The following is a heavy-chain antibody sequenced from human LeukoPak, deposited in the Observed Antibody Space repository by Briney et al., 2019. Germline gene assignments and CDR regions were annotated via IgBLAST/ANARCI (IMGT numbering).Heavy chain of an antibody. CDR2: INSDGSST. J-gene: IGHJ4*02. CDR1: GFTFSSYW. Sequence: GGSLRLSCAASGFTFSSYWMHWVRQAPGKGLVWVSRINSDGSSTSYADSVKGRFTISRDNAKNTLYLQMNSLRAEDTAVYYCARSSYGYYFDYWGQGTLVTVSS. CDR3: ARSSYGYYFDY. V-gene: IGHV3-74*01. D-gene: IGHD5-18*01.